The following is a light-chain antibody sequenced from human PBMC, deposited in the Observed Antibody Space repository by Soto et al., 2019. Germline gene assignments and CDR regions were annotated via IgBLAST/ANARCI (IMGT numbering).Light chain of an antibody. CDR1: QDIRND. J-gene: IGKJ1*01. V-gene: IGKV1-6*01. CDR2: AAS. Sequence: AIQMTQSPSSLSASVGDRVTLTCRASQDIRNDLGWYQQKPGMAPRFLIYAASNLQSGVPSRFSGSGSGTDFTLTISSLQPEDFATYYCLQDYNYPWTFGQGTKVDIK. CDR3: LQDYNYPWT.